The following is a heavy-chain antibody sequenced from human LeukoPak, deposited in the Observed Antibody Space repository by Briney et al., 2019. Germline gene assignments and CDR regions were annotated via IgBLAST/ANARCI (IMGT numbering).Heavy chain of an antibody. D-gene: IGHD4-23*01. CDR1: GGSISSYY. J-gene: IGHJ4*02. CDR2: IYYSGST. Sequence: SETLSLTCTVSGGSISSYYWSWIRQPPGKGLEWIGFIYYSGSTKYNPSLKSRVTISVETSKNQFSLKLSSVTAADTAMYYCARGRVRWPFDYWGQGTLVTVSS. V-gene: IGHV4-59*01. CDR3: ARGRVRWPFDY.